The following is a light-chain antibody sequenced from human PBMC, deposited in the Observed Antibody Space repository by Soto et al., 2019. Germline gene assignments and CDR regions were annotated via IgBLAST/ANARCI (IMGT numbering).Light chain of an antibody. J-gene: IGKJ4*01. CDR2: DAS. Sequence: DIQMTQSPSTLSASVGDRATIICRASQSINRWLAWYQQTPGKAPKLLIHDASSLESGVPLRFSGTGAGTDFTLTISSLQSDDFATYYCQQYDSYPLTFGGGTKVEIK. CDR1: QSINRW. V-gene: IGKV1-5*02. CDR3: QQYDSYPLT.